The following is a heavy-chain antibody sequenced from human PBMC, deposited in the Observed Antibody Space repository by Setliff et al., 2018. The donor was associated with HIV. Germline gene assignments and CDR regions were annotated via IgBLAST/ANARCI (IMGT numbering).Heavy chain of an antibody. Sequence: ASVKVSCKASGYNFNVYYMHWVRQAPGQGLEWMGWMNPNSGNTGFAQKFQGRVTMTRDTSISTAYMELDRLGSDDTAVYYCVRDPRFSGYAQAFDFWGQGSLVTVSS. J-gene: IGHJ4*02. CDR1: GYNFNVYY. CDR2: MNPNSGNT. CDR3: VRDPRFSGYAQAFDF. D-gene: IGHD5-12*01. V-gene: IGHV1-2*02.